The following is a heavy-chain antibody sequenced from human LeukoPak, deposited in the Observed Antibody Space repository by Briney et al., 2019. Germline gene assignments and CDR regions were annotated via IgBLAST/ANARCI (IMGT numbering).Heavy chain of an antibody. CDR3: ASGADYVWGSHRYFDY. CDR1: GGSISSYY. J-gene: IGHJ4*02. CDR2: IYYSGST. V-gene: IGHV4-59*01. D-gene: IGHD3-16*02. Sequence: SETLSLTCTVSGGSISSYYWSWIRQPPGKGLEWIGYIYYSGSTNYNPSLKSRVTISVDTSKNQFSLKLISVSAADTAVYYCASGADYVWGSHRYFDYWGQGTLVTVSS.